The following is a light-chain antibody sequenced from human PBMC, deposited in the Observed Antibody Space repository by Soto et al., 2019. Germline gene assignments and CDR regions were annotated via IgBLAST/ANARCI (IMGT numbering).Light chain of an antibody. CDR3: QEYIQWPPGM. J-gene: IGKJ1*01. Sequence: ETVMTQSPATLSVSPGERVTLSCRASQSINSNLAWYQQRPGQAPRVLIYDASTRATAVPARFSGSGSGTEFTLTISSLQSEDFAVYYCQEYIQWPPGMFGPGTTVDIK. CDR2: DAS. CDR1: QSINSN. V-gene: IGKV3-15*01.